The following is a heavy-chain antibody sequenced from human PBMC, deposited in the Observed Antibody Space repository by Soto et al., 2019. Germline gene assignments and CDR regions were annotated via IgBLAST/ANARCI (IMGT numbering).Heavy chain of an antibody. J-gene: IGHJ3*01. CDR2: ISGSGTTA. CDR3: AKTTDGWFSEFEL. D-gene: IGHD6-19*01. V-gene: IGHV3-23*01. CDR1: GFIFSSYA. Sequence: EVQLLESGGGLVQPGGSLRLSCAASGFIFSSYAISWVRQAPGKGLECVSAISGSGTTAYYADSVKGRFTFSRDNSKKTMYLQLNSLRAEDTAVYYCAKTTDGWFSEFELWGQGTMVTGSS.